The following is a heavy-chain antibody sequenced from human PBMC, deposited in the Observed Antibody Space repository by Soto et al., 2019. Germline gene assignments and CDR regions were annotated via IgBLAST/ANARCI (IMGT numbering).Heavy chain of an antibody. Sequence: EVQLVESGGGVVKPGGSLRLSCTASGFTFSSYSMNWVRQAPGKGLEWVSAISSSSSYIYYADSVKGRFTISRDNSENALHVQMNRLRAEDTAVYYCARAVRGYSSSYRSYYYYYMDVWGKGTTVTVSS. CDR1: GFTFSSYS. CDR2: ISSSSSYI. D-gene: IGHD6-13*01. CDR3: ARAVRGYSSSYRSYYYYYMDV. J-gene: IGHJ6*03. V-gene: IGHV3-21*01.